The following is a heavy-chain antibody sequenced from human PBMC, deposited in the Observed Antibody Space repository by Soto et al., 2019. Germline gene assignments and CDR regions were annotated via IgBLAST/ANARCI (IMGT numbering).Heavy chain of an antibody. CDR2: INHSGST. J-gene: IGHJ4*02. D-gene: IGHD2-2*01. CDR3: ARGVPAASYRLTIDY. CDR1: GGSFSGYY. V-gene: IGHV4-34*01. Sequence: SETLSLTCAVYGGSFSGYYWSWIRQPPGKGLEWIGEINHSGSTNYNPSLKSRVTISVDTSKNQFSLKLSSVTAADTAVYYCARGVPAASYRLTIDYWGQGTLVTVSS.